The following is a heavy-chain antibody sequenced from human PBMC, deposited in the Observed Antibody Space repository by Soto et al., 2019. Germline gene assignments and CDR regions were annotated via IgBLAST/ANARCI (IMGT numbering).Heavy chain of an antibody. J-gene: IGHJ6*04. CDR3: ERDPVWLGEFAGYYYSGMDV. CDR2: IKQDGSEK. Sequence: PGGSLRLSCAASGFTFSSYWMSWVRQAPGKGLEWVANIKQDGSEKYYVDSVKGRFTISRDNAKNSLYLQMNSLRAEDTAVYYCERDPVWLGEFAGYYYSGMDVWGKGTTVTVPS. CDR1: GFTFSSYW. V-gene: IGHV3-7*05. D-gene: IGHD3-10*01.